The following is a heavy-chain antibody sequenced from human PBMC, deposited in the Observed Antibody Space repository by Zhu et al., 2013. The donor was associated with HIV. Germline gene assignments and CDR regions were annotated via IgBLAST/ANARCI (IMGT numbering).Heavy chain of an antibody. CDR3: ARDGDYGGNSDLIGDFDS. CDR1: GYTFTNYY. Sequence: QVQLVQSGAEVKKPGASVKVSCKASGYTFTNYYMHWVRQAPGQGLEWMGIINPSGDATGYAQKFQGRVTMTRDTSTSTVYMELSSLRSEDTAVYYCARDGDYGGNSDLIGDFDSWGQGTLVTVSS. V-gene: IGHV1-46*01. D-gene: IGHD4-17*01. CDR2: INPSGDAT. J-gene: IGHJ4*02.